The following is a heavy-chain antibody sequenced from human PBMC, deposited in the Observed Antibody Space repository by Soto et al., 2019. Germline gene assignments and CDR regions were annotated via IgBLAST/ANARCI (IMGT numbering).Heavy chain of an antibody. D-gene: IGHD2-2*01. CDR1: GASISSYF. J-gene: IGHJ3*01. V-gene: IGHV4-59*03. CDR3: VSSRAAIYGDAFDV. CDR2: VYDSGNT. Sequence: QLQESGPGLVKPSETLSLTCSVSGASISSYFRCWIRQPPGKGLEWIGCVYDSGNTNYNPSLMRRITISLSPYENQFTLKMRSVTAADTAVYYCVSSRAAIYGDAFDVWGQGTMVTVSS.